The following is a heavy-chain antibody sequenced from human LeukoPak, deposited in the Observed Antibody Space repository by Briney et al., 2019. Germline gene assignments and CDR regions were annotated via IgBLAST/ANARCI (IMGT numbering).Heavy chain of an antibody. V-gene: IGHV3-23*01. D-gene: IGHD5-18*01. CDR3: ARDGRQLWLYYYYYMDV. CDR1: GFTFSSYG. Sequence: GGTLRLSCAASGFTFSSYGMSWVRQAPGKGLEWVSGISGSGGSTYNADSVKGRFTISRDNSKNTLYLQMNSLRAEDTAVYYCARDGRQLWLYYYYYMDVWGKGTTVTVSS. CDR2: ISGSGGST. J-gene: IGHJ6*03.